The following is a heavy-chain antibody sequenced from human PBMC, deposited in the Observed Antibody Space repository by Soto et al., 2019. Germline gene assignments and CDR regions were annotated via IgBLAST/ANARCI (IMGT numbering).Heavy chain of an antibody. CDR2: IYPGDSDT. CDR1: GYSFTSYW. J-gene: IGHJ6*02. V-gene: IGHV5-51*01. Sequence: GESLKISCKGSGYSFTSYWIGWVRQMPGKGLEWMGIIYPGDSDTRYSPSFQGQVTISADKSISTAYLQWSSLKASATAMYYCARHRPADFDGSNHHLRYYYGKDVWGQGTTVTVSS. CDR3: ARHRPADFDGSNHHLRYYYGKDV. D-gene: IGHD3-9*01.